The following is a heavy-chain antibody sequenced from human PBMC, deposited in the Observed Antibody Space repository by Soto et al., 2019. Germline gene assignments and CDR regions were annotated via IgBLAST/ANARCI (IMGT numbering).Heavy chain of an antibody. V-gene: IGHV4-39*01. CDR3: ARRDGYNFGFDY. CDR1: GGSISSSSYY. D-gene: IGHD5-12*01. CDR2: IYYSGST. J-gene: IGHJ4*02. Sequence: QLQLQESGPGLVKPSETLSLTCTVSGGSISSSSYYWGWIRQPPGKGLEWIGSIYYSGSTYYNPSLKSRVTISVDTSKNQFSLKLSSVTAADTAVYYCARRDGYNFGFDYWGQGTLVTVSS.